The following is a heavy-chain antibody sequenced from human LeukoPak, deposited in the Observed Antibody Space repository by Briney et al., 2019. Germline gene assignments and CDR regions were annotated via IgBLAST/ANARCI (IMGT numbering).Heavy chain of an antibody. CDR2: ISDNGGST. D-gene: IGHD5-24*01. J-gene: IGHJ4*02. V-gene: IGHV3-23*01. CDR3: AKDGDGYNGGFDY. CDR1: RFTFSSYA. Sequence: GGSLRPSCAASRFTFSSYAMNWVRQAPGKGLEWVSTISDNGGSTYYADSVKGRFTISRDNSKNTLYLQMNSLRAEDTAVYYCAKDGDGYNGGFDYWGQGTLVTVSS.